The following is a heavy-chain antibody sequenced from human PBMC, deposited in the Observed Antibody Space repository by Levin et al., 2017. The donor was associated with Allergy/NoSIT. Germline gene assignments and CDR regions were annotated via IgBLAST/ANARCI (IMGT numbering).Heavy chain of an antibody. V-gene: IGHV5-51*01. CDR3: ARRDSDGSNSFDY. CDR1: GYSFTSYW. CDR2: IFPSDSDT. D-gene: IGHD4-23*01. Sequence: AGGSLRLSCQASGYSFTSYWFGWVRQRPGKGLEWMGLIFPSDSDTRVSPSFQGQIIMSVDKSINTAYLQWSSLKASDSAMYYCARRDSDGSNSFDYWGQGTLVTVSS. J-gene: IGHJ4*02.